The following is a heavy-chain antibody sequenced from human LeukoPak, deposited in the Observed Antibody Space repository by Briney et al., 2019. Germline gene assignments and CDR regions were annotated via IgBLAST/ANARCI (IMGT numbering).Heavy chain of an antibody. CDR2: IIPILGIA. Sequence: GASVKVSCKASGGTFSSYAISWVRHAPGQGLELMGRIIPILGIANYAQKFQGRVTITADKSTSTAYMELSSLRSEDTAVYYCAREMDTAMREYYYYGMDVWGQGTTVTVSS. J-gene: IGHJ6*02. CDR3: AREMDTAMREYYYYGMDV. D-gene: IGHD5-18*01. V-gene: IGHV1-69*04. CDR1: GGTFSSYA.